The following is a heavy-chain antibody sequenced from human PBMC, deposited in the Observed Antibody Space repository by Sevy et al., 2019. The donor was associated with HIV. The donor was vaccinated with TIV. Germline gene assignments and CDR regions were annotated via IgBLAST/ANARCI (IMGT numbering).Heavy chain of an antibody. J-gene: IGHJ4*02. D-gene: IGHD3-22*01. CDR3: ASPYYYDSSGYYEIDY. V-gene: IGHV3-11*01. Sequence: GGSLRLSCAASGFTFSDYYMSWIRQAPGKGLEWVSYISSSGSTIYYADSVKGRFTISRDNAKNSLYLQMNSLRAEDTGVYYCASPYYYDSSGYYEIDYWGQGTLVTVSS. CDR2: ISSSGSTI. CDR1: GFTFSDYY.